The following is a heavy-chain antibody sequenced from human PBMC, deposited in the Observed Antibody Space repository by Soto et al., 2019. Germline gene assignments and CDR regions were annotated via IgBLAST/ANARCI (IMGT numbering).Heavy chain of an antibody. CDR3: ARRGLGVLRYFDWLPFDP. Sequence: SETLSLTCIVSGGSISSSSYYWGWIRQPPGKGLEWIGSIYYSGSTYYNPSLKSRVTISVDTSKNLFSLKLSSVTAADTAVYYFARRGLGVLRYFDWLPFDPWGQGTLVTVSS. D-gene: IGHD3-9*01. CDR1: GGSISSSSYY. J-gene: IGHJ5*02. CDR2: IYYSGST. V-gene: IGHV4-39*01.